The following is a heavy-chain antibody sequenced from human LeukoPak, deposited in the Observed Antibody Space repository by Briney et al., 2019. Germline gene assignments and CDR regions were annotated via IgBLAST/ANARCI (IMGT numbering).Heavy chain of an antibody. Sequence: GGSLRLSCTASGFTFGDYYMTWLRQAPGKGLEWISYIGTSGNDLYDADSVKGRFTTSRDDAKNSLYLEMRSLRDEDTAVYYCARVYRLLDFWGQGTLVTVSS. CDR1: GFTFGDYY. V-gene: IGHV3-11*01. D-gene: IGHD2-2*01. CDR2: IGTSGNDL. CDR3: ARVYRLLDF. J-gene: IGHJ4*02.